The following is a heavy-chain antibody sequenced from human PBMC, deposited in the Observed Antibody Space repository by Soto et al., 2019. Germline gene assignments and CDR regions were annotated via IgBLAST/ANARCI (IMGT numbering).Heavy chain of an antibody. V-gene: IGHV1-69*01. Sequence: VQLVQSGAEVKKPGSSVKVSCKASGGTFSSYAISWVRQAPGQGLEWMGGIIPIFGTANYAQKFQGRVTITADESTSTAYMELSSLRSEDTAVYYCARPYCSGGSCYPGAYYYYGMDVWGQGTTVTVSS. CDR1: GGTFSSYA. J-gene: IGHJ6*02. CDR2: IIPIFGTA. CDR3: ARPYCSGGSCYPGAYYYYGMDV. D-gene: IGHD2-15*01.